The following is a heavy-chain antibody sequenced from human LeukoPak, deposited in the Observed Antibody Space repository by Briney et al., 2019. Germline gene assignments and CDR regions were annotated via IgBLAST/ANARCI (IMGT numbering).Heavy chain of an antibody. Sequence: SETLSLTCTVSGGSISSYYWSWIRQPPGKGLGWIGYIYYSGSTNYNPSLKSRVTISVDTSKNQFSLKLSSVTAADTAVYYCASRSSSSGSSYYYYYMDVWGKGTTVTVSS. CDR1: GGSISSYY. CDR3: ASRSSSSGSSYYYYYMDV. D-gene: IGHD3-22*01. J-gene: IGHJ6*03. V-gene: IGHV4-59*01. CDR2: IYYSGST.